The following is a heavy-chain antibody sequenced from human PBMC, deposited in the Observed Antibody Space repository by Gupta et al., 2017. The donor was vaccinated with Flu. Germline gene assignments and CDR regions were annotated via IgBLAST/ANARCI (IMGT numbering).Heavy chain of an antibody. CDR1: GNSISSGGYY. CDR3: ARDPGLRGYFDY. CDR2: IFYSGDT. J-gene: IGHJ4*02. Sequence: QVQLQESGPGVVKPSQTLSLTRTVSGNSISSGGYYWSWTRQHPGKGLEWIGYIFYSGDTQYNPSLKSRVTISADTSKNQFSLKLSSVTAADTAVYYCARDPGLRGYFDYWGQGTLVTVSS. D-gene: IGHD3-10*01. V-gene: IGHV4-31*03.